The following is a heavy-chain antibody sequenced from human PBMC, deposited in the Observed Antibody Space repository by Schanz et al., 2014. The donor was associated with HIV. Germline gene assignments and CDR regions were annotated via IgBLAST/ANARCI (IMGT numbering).Heavy chain of an antibody. V-gene: IGHV1-18*01. CDR1: GYTFTSYG. CDR3: ARDSTDYYDSSGYQY. D-gene: IGHD3-22*01. CDR2: ISAYNGNT. Sequence: QVQLVQSGAEVKKPGASVKVSCKASGYTFTSYGISWVRQAPGQGLEWMGWISAYNGNTKYAQKLQGRLTMTTDTSTSTAYMELRSLRSDDTAVYYCARDSTDYYDSSGYQYWGQGTLVTVSS. J-gene: IGHJ4*02.